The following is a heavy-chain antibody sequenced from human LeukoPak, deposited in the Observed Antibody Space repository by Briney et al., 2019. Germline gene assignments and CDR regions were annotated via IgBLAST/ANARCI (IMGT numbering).Heavy chain of an antibody. CDR1: GFTFSSYG. CDR3: AKADCSSTSCDEFFYYYYYMDV. J-gene: IGHJ6*03. Sequence: GGSLRLSCAASGFTFSSYGMHWVRQAPGKGLEWVAFIRYDGSNKYYADSVKGRFTISRDNSKNTLYLQMNSLRAEDTAVYYCAKADCSSTSCDEFFYYYYYMDVWGKGTTVTISS. D-gene: IGHD2-2*01. CDR2: IRYDGSNK. V-gene: IGHV3-30*02.